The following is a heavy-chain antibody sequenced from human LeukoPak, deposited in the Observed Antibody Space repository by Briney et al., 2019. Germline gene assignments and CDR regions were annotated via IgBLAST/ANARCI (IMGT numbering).Heavy chain of an antibody. V-gene: IGHV3-33*01. CDR3: ARARSGDGFNLDY. CDR2: ISYDGTDK. J-gene: IGHJ4*02. D-gene: IGHD5-24*01. CDR1: GFTFSRYG. Sequence: GGSLRLSCAASGFTFSRYGMHWVRQAPGKGLEWLAVISYDGTDKYYADSVKDRFTISRDNSKNTLYLQMNSLRAEDTAVYFCARARSGDGFNLDYWGQGTLVTVSS.